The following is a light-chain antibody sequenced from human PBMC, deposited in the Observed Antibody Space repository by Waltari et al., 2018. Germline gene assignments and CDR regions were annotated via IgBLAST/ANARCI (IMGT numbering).Light chain of an antibody. CDR1: QSVTSIA. CDR3: QHYDGSVVT. J-gene: IGKJ4*01. Sequence: DIVLTQSPGTLSLSPGDRATLSCRASQSVTSIAFTWYQQRPGQAPRLLIYGTSSRATDIPDRFSGSGSATDFTLTISRLEPEDLAVYFCQHYDGSVVTFGGGTKVEI. V-gene: IGKV3-20*01. CDR2: GTS.